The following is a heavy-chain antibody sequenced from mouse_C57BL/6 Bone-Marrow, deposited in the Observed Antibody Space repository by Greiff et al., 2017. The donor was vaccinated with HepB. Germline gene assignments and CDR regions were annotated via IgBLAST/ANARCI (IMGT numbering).Heavy chain of an antibody. CDR1: GYTVSVWE. V-gene: IGHV1-15*01. Sequence: QGQRQQAGAERGRRGAAGRRGGEGSGYTVSVWEREGVKQTPVHGLEWIGAIDPETGGTAYNQKFKGKAILTADKSSSTAYMELRSLTSEDSAVYYCTRSSPNWDVDYWGQGTTLTVSS. D-gene: IGHD4-1*01. CDR2: IDPETGGT. CDR3: TRSSPNWDVDY. J-gene: IGHJ2*01.